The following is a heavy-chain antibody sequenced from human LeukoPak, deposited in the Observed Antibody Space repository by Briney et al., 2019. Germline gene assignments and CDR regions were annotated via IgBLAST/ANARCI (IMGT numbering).Heavy chain of an antibody. D-gene: IGHD2-21*02. J-gene: IGHJ4*02. V-gene: IGHV3-33*01. CDR3: ARPDPDCGGDCYPDY. CDR1: GFTFSSYG. Sequence: GGSLRLSCAASGFTFSSYGMHWVRQAPGKGLEWVAVIWYDGSNKYYADSVKDRFTISRDSSMNTLFLQMTSLRVEDTAVYYCARPDPDCGGDCYPDYWGQGTLVTVSS. CDR2: IWYDGSNK.